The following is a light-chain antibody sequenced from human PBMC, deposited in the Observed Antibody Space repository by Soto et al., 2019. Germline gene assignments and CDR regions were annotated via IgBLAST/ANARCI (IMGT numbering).Light chain of an antibody. V-gene: IGKV1-6*01. CDR3: LQDFNYPIT. J-gene: IGKJ5*01. CDR2: GAS. Sequence: AIQLTLSLSSLAPSLWDRFTISCRASRDIRNVLAWYQHAPGKDPKCLIYGASILHSGVPSRFSGSGSGTDFTLTISSLLPEDFATYYCLQDFNYPITFGQGTRLEIK. CDR1: RDIRNV.